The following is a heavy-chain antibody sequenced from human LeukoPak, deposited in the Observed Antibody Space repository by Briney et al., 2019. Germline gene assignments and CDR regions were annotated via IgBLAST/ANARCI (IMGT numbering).Heavy chain of an antibody. J-gene: IGHJ6*02. V-gene: IGHV1-18*01. D-gene: IGHD3-3*01. CDR2: ISAYNGNT. CDR1: GYTFTSYG. CDR3: ARGSTPPYYDFWSGYFSYGMDV. Sequence: ASVKVPREASGYTFTSYGISWVRQAPGQGLEWMGWISAYNGNTNYAQKLQGRVTMTTDTSTSTAYMELSSLRSEDTAVYYCARGSTPPYYDFWSGYFSYGMDVWGQGTTVTVSS.